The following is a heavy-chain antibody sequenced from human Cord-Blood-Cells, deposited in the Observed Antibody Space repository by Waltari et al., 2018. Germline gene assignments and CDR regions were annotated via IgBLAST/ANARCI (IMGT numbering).Heavy chain of an antibody. CDR1: GYTFTGDY. D-gene: IGHD7-27*01. CDR2: INPNSGGT. V-gene: IGHV1-2*02. Sequence: QVPLVQSGAEVKKPGASGMVSCKASGYTFTGDYRHRVGQAPGQGLEWMGWINPNSGGTNYAQKFQGRVTMTRDTSISTAYMELSRLRSDDTAVYYCARGKLGKVDYWGQGTLVTVSS. CDR3: ARGKLGKVDY. J-gene: IGHJ4*02.